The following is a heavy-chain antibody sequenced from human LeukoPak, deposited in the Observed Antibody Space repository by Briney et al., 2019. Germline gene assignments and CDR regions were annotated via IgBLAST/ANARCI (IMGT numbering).Heavy chain of an antibody. V-gene: IGHV3-23*01. CDR3: AKGKPLELHNYFDY. J-gene: IGHJ4*02. D-gene: IGHD1-7*01. Sequence: GGSLRLSCAASRFTSSSYAMTWVRQPPGKGLEWVAAISGSGGTTYYADSVKGRFTISRDNSKNTLYLQMNSLRAEDTAVYYCAKGKPLELHNYFDYWGQGTLVTVSS. CDR1: RFTSSSYA. CDR2: ISGSGGTT.